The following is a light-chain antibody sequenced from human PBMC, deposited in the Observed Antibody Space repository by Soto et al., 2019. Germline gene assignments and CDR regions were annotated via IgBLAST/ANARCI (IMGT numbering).Light chain of an antibody. V-gene: IGLV2-14*01. Sequence: QSVLTQPASVSGSLGQSITISCTGTSSDIGGYNYVSWYQQYPGKAPKVMIFEVSKRPSGVSNRFSGSKSGNMASLTISGLQAEDEGDYYCSSFTRTSIVLLGGGTKLTVL. CDR2: EVS. CDR3: SSFTRTSIVL. J-gene: IGLJ2*01. CDR1: SSDIGGYNY.